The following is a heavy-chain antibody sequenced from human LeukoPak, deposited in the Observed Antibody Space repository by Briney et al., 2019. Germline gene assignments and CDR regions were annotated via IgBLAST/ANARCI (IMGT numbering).Heavy chain of an antibody. D-gene: IGHD6-13*01. Sequence: GGSLRLSCATSGFTFSSYAMSWVRQAAGKGLEWVSAISGGGGSTYYAASVKGRFTISRDNSKNTLYLQMNSLRAEDTAVYYCAKERDSSWYGYFDYWGQGTLVTVSS. J-gene: IGHJ4*02. CDR1: GFTFSSYA. V-gene: IGHV3-23*01. CDR3: AKERDSSWYGYFDY. CDR2: ISGGGGST.